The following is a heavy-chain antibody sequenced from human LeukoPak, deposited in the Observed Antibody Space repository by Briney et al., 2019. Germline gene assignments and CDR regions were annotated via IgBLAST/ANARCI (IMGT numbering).Heavy chain of an antibody. J-gene: IGHJ4*02. CDR1: GFTFSSYS. D-gene: IGHD1-7*01. V-gene: IGHV3-21*04. Sequence: GGSLRLSCAASGFTFSSYSMNWARQAPGKGLEWVSSISSSSSYIYYADSVKGRFTISRDNAKNSLYLQLNSLSADDTAVYYCAREMVAGTFDSWGQGTLVTVSS. CDR3: AREMVAGTFDS. CDR2: ISSSSSYI.